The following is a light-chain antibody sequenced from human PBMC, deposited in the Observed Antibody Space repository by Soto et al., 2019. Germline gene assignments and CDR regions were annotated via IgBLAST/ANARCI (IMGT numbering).Light chain of an antibody. CDR3: QQYNEWHPP. CDR1: QSVSSK. Sequence: ETVMTQSPATLSLSPGERATLSCRASQSVSSKLVWYQQKPGQAPRFLIYGESTRATGIPARFRGSGSGTEFTLTIDSLQSEDFAVYYCQQYNEWHPPFGGGNKVDI. V-gene: IGKV3-15*01. CDR2: GES. J-gene: IGKJ4*02.